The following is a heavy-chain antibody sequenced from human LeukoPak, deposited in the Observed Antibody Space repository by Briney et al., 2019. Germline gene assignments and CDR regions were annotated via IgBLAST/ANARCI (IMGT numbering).Heavy chain of an antibody. V-gene: IGHV3-73*01. D-gene: IGHD4-17*01. J-gene: IGHJ4*02. CDR3: TRQSGAKGGNY. Sequence: GGSLRLSCAASGFTFSGSAMHWVRQASGKGLEWVGRIRSKANSYATAYAASAKGRFTISRDDSKNTAYLQMNSLKTEDTAVYYCTRQSGAKGGNYWGQGTLVTVSS. CDR2: IRSKANSYAT. CDR1: GFTFSGSA.